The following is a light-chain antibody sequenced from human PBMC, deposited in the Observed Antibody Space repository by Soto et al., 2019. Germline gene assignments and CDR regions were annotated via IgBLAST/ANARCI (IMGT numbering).Light chain of an antibody. CDR2: GAS. CDR3: QQRSNWPA. CDR1: QSISSN. V-gene: IGKV3-11*01. Sequence: ETVMTQSPATLSVSPGERATLSCRASQSISSNLAWYQQKPGQAPRLLIYGASNRATGIPARFSGSGSGTDFTLTISSLEPEDFAVYYCQQRSNWPAFGPGTKVDIK. J-gene: IGKJ3*01.